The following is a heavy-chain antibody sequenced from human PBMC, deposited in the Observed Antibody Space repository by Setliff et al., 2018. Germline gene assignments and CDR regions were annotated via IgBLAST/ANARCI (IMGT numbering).Heavy chain of an antibody. V-gene: IGHV5-51*01. CDR3: AREKHSYGYLASYYYYGMDV. CDR1: GYSFTSYW. CDR2: LYPGDSDT. D-gene: IGHD5-18*01. J-gene: IGHJ6*02. Sequence: GESLKISCKGSGYSFTSYWIGWVRQMPGKGLEWMGILYPGDSDTRYSPSFQGQVTISADKSISTAYLQWSSLKASDTAVYYCAREKHSYGYLASYYYYGMDVWGQGTTVTVSS.